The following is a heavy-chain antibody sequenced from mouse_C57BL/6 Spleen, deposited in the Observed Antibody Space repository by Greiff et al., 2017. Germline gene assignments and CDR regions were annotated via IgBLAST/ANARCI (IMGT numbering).Heavy chain of an antibody. CDR1: GYTFTSYW. D-gene: IGHD1-3*01. V-gene: IGHV1-59*01. CDR3: AREVGRSSFDY. Sequence: QVQLLQPGAELVRPGTSVKLSCKASGYTFTSYWMHWVPQRPGQGLEWIGVIDPSDSYTNYTQKFKGKSTLTVDTSASTAYMQLSSLTSEDSAVYYCAREVGRSSFDYWGQGTTLTVSS. J-gene: IGHJ2*01. CDR2: IDPSDSYT.